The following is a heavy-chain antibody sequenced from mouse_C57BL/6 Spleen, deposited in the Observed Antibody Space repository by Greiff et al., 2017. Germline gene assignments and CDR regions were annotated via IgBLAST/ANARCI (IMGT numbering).Heavy chain of an antibody. CDR3: ARSAGIYDGYSWVAY. J-gene: IGHJ3*01. D-gene: IGHD2-3*01. CDR1: GYTFTSYW. CDR2: IHPNSGST. Sequence: QVQLQQPGAELVKPGASVKLSCKASGYTFTSYWMHWVKQRPGQGLEWIGMIHPNSGSTNYNEKFKSKATLTVDKSSSTAYMQLSSLTSEDSAVYYCARSAGIYDGYSWVAYWGQGTLGTVSA. V-gene: IGHV1-64*01.